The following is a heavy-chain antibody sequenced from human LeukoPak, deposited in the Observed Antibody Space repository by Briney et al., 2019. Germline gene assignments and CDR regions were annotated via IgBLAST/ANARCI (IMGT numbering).Heavy chain of an antibody. V-gene: IGHV3-33*01. CDR2: IGSDGRNK. J-gene: IGHJ3*02. Sequence: GGSLRLSCEASGFTFSSYGIHWVRQSPAKGLEWVADIGSDGRNKFYADSVAGRFSVSRDNFKNTLFLQMNSLRAEDTGVYFCARDDLVLDENGFDMWGRGTMVTVSS. CDR3: ARDDLVLDENGFDM. CDR1: GFTFSSYG. D-gene: IGHD2-21*01.